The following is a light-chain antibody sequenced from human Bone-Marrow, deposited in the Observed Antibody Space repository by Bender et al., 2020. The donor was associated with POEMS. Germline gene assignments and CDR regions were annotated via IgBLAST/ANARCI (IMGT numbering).Light chain of an antibody. CDR1: SSDVGSYNL. CDR2: EVN. Sequence: QSALTQPASVSGSPGQSITISCTGTSSDVGSYNLVSWYQQHPGKAPKLMIYEVNKRPSEVPDRFSGSRSGTSASLTISGLQAEDEADYFCSLYEPTTTLWVFGGGTKLTVL. V-gene: IGLV2-23*02. J-gene: IGLJ3*02. CDR3: SLYEPTTTLWV.